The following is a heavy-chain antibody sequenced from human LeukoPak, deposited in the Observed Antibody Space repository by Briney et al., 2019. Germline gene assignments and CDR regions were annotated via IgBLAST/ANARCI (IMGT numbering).Heavy chain of an antibody. CDR2: INPSGCST. CDR1: GYTFTSYY. D-gene: IGHD5-12*01. CDR3: AILAAYSGYDLAFDI. Sequence: GASVTVSCKASGYTFTSYYMHGVRQAPGQGREWMGIINPSGCSTSYAQRFQGGVTMTREMSTSTVYMELRSLRPEHTAVYYCAILAAYSGYDLAFDIWGQGTMVTVSS. V-gene: IGHV1-46*01. J-gene: IGHJ3*02.